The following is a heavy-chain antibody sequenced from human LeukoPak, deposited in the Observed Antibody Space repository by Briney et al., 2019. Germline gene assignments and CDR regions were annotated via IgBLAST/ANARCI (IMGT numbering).Heavy chain of an antibody. J-gene: IGHJ4*02. CDR2: IDWDDDK. Sequence: SGPALVKPTQTLTLTCTFSGFSLSTRGMCVSWIRQPPGKALEWLARIDWDDDKYYSTSLKTRLTISKDTSKNQVVLTMTNMDPVDTATYYCARLVYDSSGYYSDYWGQGTLVTVSS. V-gene: IGHV2-70*11. D-gene: IGHD3-22*01. CDR3: ARLVYDSSGYYSDY. CDR1: GFSLSTRGMC.